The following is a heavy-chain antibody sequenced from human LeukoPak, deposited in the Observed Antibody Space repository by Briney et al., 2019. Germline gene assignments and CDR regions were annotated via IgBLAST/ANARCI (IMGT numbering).Heavy chain of an antibody. V-gene: IGHV4-39*07. CDR3: AGMRITTPTVRTLDY. CDR1: GGSISSSSDY. Sequence: PSETLSLTCTVSGGSISSSSDYWGWIRQPPGKGLEWIGSIYYSGNTYYNPSLKSRVTISVDTSKNQFSLKLSSVTAADTAVYYCAGMRITTPTVRTLDYWGQGTLVTVSS. J-gene: IGHJ4*02. CDR2: IYYSGNT. D-gene: IGHD1-14*01.